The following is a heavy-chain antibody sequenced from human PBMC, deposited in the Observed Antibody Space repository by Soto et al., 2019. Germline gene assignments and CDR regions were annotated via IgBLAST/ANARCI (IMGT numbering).Heavy chain of an antibody. J-gene: IGHJ5*02. Sequence: LRLSCAASGFTFSSYAMHWVRQAPGKGLEWVAVISYDGSNKYYADSVKGRFTISRDNSKNTLYLQMNSLRAEDTAVYYCARAIVVVVPPWFDPWGQGTLVTVSS. V-gene: IGHV3-30-3*01. CDR3: ARAIVVVVPPWFDP. CDR1: GFTFSSYA. D-gene: IGHD2-2*01. CDR2: ISYDGSNK.